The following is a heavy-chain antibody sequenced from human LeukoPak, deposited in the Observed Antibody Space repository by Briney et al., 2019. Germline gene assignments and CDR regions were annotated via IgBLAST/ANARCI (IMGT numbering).Heavy chain of an antibody. D-gene: IGHD5-24*01. CDR3: ARRDKGDYYGMDV. V-gene: IGHV3-66*01. CDR2: LYSGGST. Sequence: GGSLRLSCAASGFTVSGNYMSWVRQAPGKGLEWVSLLYSGGSTYYAVSVKGNFSISRDNPKNTLYLQMNSLRAEHTAVYYCARRDKGDYYGMDVWGQGTTVTVSS. CDR1: GFTVSGNY. J-gene: IGHJ6*02.